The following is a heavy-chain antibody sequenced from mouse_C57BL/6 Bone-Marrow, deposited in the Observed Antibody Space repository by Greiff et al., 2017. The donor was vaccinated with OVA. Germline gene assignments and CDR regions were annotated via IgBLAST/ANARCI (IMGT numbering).Heavy chain of an antibody. J-gene: IGHJ2*01. CDR2: IYPGDGDT. V-gene: IGHV1-80*01. Sequence: QVQLQQSGAELVKPGASVKISCKASGYAFSSYWMNWVKQRPGKGLEWIGQIYPGDGDTNYNGKFKGKATLTADKSSSTAYMQLSSLTSEDSAVYFCARGTTVGGVDYWGQGTTLTVSS. CDR1: GYAFSSYW. D-gene: IGHD1-1*01. CDR3: ARGTTVGGVDY.